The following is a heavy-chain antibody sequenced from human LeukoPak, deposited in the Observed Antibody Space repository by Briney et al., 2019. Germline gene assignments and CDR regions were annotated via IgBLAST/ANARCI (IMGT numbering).Heavy chain of an antibody. Sequence: GGSLRLSCAASGFTFSSFAMSWVRQAPGKGLEGVSVIYSGGSTYYADSVKGRFTISRDNSKNTLYLQMNSLRAEDTAVYYCARDAPYDYVWGSYHMGFDYWGQGTLVTVSS. J-gene: IGHJ4*02. D-gene: IGHD3-16*02. V-gene: IGHV3-66*01. CDR1: GFTFSSFA. CDR3: ARDAPYDYVWGSYHMGFDY. CDR2: IYSGGST.